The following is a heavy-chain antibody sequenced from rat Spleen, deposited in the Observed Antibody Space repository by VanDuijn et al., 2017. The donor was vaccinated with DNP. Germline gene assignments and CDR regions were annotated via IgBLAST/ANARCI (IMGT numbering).Heavy chain of an antibody. J-gene: IGHJ2*01. CDR1: GFTFSDYY. CDR2: ISYDGSST. CDR3: ARATDFDY. D-gene: IGHD1-3*01. V-gene: IGHV5-29*01. Sequence: EVLLVESDGGLVQPGRSLKLSCAVSGFTFSDYYMAWVRQAPAKGLEWVATISYDGSSTYYRDSVKGRFTISRDNAKSTLYLQMDSLRSEDTATYYCARATDFDYWGQGVMVTVSS.